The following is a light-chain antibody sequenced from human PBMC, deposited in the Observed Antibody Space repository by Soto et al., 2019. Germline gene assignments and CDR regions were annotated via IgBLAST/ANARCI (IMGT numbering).Light chain of an antibody. V-gene: IGKV1-5*03. CDR2: SVS. CDR1: QTISNW. CDR3: QHYNSYQWT. Sequence: DIQMTQSPSTLSASVGDRVTITCRASQTISNWLAWYQQKPGKAPKFLIYSVSTLDSGVPSRFSGAWSGKEFSLTISSLQPDDFATYYCQHYNSYQWTFGQGTRVE. J-gene: IGKJ1*01.